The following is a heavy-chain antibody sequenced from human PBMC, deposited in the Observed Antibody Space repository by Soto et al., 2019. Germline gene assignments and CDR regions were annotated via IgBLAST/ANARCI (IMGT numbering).Heavy chain of an antibody. J-gene: IGHJ4*02. D-gene: IGHD4-17*01. Sequence: PSETLSLTCIISGGSISSYYWSWIRQPPGKGLEWIGNIYYSGSTNYNPSRKSRVTISVDTSKNQFSLKLSSVTAADTAVYYCARVGGYYGDYPNFDYRGQGTLVTVSS. CDR1: GGSISSYY. V-gene: IGHV4-59*01. CDR3: ARVGGYYGDYPNFDY. CDR2: IYYSGST.